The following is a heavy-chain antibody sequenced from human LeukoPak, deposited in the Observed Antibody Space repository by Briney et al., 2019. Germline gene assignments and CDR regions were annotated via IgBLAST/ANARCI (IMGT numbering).Heavy chain of an antibody. CDR2: LSGSGGST. Sequence: GGSLRPSCAASGFTFSNYAISWVRQPPGKGLEWVSTLSGSGGSTYYADSVRGRFTISRDNSKNTLYLQMNSLRAEDTAVYYCARGPTSGATTFPFDYWGQGTLVSVSS. CDR1: GFTFSNYA. CDR3: ARGPTSGATTFPFDY. V-gene: IGHV3-23*01. D-gene: IGHD1-26*01. J-gene: IGHJ4*02.